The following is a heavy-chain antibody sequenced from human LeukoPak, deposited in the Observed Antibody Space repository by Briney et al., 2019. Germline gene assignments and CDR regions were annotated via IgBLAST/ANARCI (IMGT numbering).Heavy chain of an antibody. J-gene: IGHJ4*02. Sequence: SETLSLTCTVSGYSISSGYYWGWIRQPPGKGREWIGSIYHNGSTYYNPSLKSRVTISVDTTKNQFSLKLSSVTAADTAVYYCARGRYYDILTGYYTYYFDYWGQGTLVTVSS. CDR3: ARGRYYDILTGYYTYYFDY. V-gene: IGHV4-38-2*02. CDR2: IYHNGST. CDR1: GYSISSGYY. D-gene: IGHD3-9*01.